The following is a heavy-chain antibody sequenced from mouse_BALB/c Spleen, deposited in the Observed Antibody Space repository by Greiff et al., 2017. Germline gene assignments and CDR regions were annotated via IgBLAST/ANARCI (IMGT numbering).Heavy chain of an antibody. CDR1: GFNIKDTY. V-gene: IGHV14-3*02. J-gene: IGHJ3*01. CDR2: IDPANDNT. CDR3: ARFGPFAY. Sequence: EVQLQESGAELVKPGASVKLSCTASGFNIKDTYMHWVKQRPEQGLEWIGRIDPANDNTKYDPKFQGKATITADTSSNTAYLQLSSLTSEDTAVYYCARFGPFAYWGQGTLVTVSA.